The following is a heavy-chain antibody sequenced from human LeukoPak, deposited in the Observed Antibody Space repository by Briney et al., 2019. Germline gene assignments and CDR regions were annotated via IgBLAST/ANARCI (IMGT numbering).Heavy chain of an antibody. J-gene: IGHJ5*02. CDR2: IYYSGST. CDR1: GGSISSSSYY. D-gene: IGHD6-25*01. Sequence: SETLSLTCTASGGSISSSSYYWGWIRQPPGKGLEWIGSIYYSGSTYYNPSLKSRVTISVDTSKNQFSLKLSSVTAADTAVYYCARDAQISAYWFDPWGQGTLVTVSS. V-gene: IGHV4-39*07. CDR3: ARDAQISAYWFDP.